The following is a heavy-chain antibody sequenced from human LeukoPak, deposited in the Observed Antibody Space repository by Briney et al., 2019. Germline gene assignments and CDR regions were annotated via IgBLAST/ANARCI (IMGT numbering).Heavy chain of an antibody. CDR2: IYYSGST. Sequence: PSETLSLTCTVSGGSISSYYWSWIRQPPGKGLEWIGYIYYSGSTNYNPSLKSRVTISVDTSKNQFSLKLSSVTAADTAVYYCASGYGYGPTYFDYWGQGTLVTVSS. CDR1: GGSISSYY. J-gene: IGHJ4*02. CDR3: ASGYGYGPTYFDY. D-gene: IGHD5-18*01. V-gene: IGHV4-59*01.